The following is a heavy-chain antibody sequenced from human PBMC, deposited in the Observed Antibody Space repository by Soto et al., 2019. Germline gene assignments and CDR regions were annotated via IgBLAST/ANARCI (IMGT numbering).Heavy chain of an antibody. CDR3: AKGLGNAKEV. V-gene: IGHV3-23*01. J-gene: IGHJ6*02. Sequence: EVQLLESGGGLVQPGGSLRLSCSASGFNFGSYGMSWVRQAPGKGLEWVSGLTASGLNTYYTDSVKGRFTISRDNSRNTVDLQMIGLRVEDTAVFHCAKGLGNAKEVWGQGTTVTVSS. D-gene: IGHD2-8*01. CDR1: GFNFGSYG. CDR2: LTASGLNT.